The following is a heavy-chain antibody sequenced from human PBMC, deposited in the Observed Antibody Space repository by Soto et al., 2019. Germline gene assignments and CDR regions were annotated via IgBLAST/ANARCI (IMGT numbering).Heavy chain of an antibody. Sequence: PGESLKISCKGSGYSFTSYWISWVRQMPGKVLEWMGRIDPSDSYTNYSPSFQGHVTISADKSISTAYLQWSSLKASDTAMYYCSIVGATIDNYYYGMDVWGQGTTVTVSS. J-gene: IGHJ6*02. CDR3: SIVGATIDNYYYGMDV. D-gene: IGHD1-26*01. V-gene: IGHV5-10-1*01. CDR1: GYSFTSYW. CDR2: IDPSDSYT.